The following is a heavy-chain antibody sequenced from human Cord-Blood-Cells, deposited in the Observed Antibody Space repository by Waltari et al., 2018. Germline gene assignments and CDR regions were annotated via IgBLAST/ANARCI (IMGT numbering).Heavy chain of an antibody. CDR1: GYSISSGYY. D-gene: IGHD7-27*01. V-gene: IGHV4-38-2*01. J-gene: IGHJ4*02. Sequence: QVQLQESGPGLVKPSETLSLTCAVSGYSISSGYYWGWIRQPPGKGLEWIGSIYHSGGTYYNPSLKSRVTISVDTSKNQFSLKLSSVTAADTAVYYCASPRGPGDRFDYWGQGTLVTVSS. CDR2: IYHSGGT. CDR3: ASPRGPGDRFDY.